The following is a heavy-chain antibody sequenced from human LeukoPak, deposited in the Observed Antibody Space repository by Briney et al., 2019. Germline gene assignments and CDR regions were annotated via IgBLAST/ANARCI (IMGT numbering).Heavy chain of an antibody. Sequence: PSETLSLTCAVYGGSFSGYYWSWIRQPPGKGLEWIGEINHSGSTNYNPSLKSRVTISVDTSKNQFSLKLSSVTAADTAVYYCARGSLKYYDYVWGSYRPNYYFDYWGQGTLVTVSS. J-gene: IGHJ4*02. CDR1: GGSFSGYY. CDR3: ARGSLKYYDYVWGSYRPNYYFDY. V-gene: IGHV4-34*01. CDR2: INHSGST. D-gene: IGHD3-16*02.